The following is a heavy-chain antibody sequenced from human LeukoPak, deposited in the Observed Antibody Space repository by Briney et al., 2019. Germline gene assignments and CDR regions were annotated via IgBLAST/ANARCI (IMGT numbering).Heavy chain of an antibody. Sequence: GESLKISCKGAGYSFTSYWIGWVRQMPGKGLEWMGIIYPGDSDTRYSPSFQGQGAISADKSISTAYLQWSSLKASDTAMYYCARHLRGYSGYEDYWGQGTLVTVPS. V-gene: IGHV5-51*01. CDR2: IYPGDSDT. CDR3: ARHLRGYSGYEDY. J-gene: IGHJ4*02. CDR1: GYSFTSYW. D-gene: IGHD5-12*01.